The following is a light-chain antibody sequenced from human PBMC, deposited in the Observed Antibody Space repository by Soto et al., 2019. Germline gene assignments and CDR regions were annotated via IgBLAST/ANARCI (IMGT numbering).Light chain of an antibody. CDR2: EGS. Sequence: QSALTQPASVSGSPGQSITISCTGTSSDVGSYKFVSWYLQHPGKAPKLMIYEGSKRPSGVSNRFSGSKSGNTASLTISGLQAEDEADYYCCSYAGDSAWVFGGGTKLTVL. V-gene: IGLV2-23*01. J-gene: IGLJ3*02. CDR1: SSDVGSYKF. CDR3: CSYAGDSAWV.